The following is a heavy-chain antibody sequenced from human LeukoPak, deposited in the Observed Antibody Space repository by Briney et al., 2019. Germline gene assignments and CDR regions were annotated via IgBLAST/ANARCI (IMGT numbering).Heavy chain of an antibody. D-gene: IGHD3-10*01. CDR2: IRYDGSNK. V-gene: IGHV3-30*02. J-gene: IGHJ4*02. Sequence: GRSLRLSCAASGFTFSSYGMHWVRQAPGKGLEWVAFIRYDGSNKYYADSVKGRFTISRDNSKNTLYLQMNSLRAEDTAVYYCAKDHYYGSGSADYWGQGTLVTVSS. CDR1: GFTFSSYG. CDR3: AKDHYYGSGSADY.